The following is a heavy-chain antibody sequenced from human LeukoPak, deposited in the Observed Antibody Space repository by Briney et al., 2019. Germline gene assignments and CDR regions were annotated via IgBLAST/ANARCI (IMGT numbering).Heavy chain of an antibody. CDR1: GVSMNSHY. V-gene: IGHV4-4*09. CDR2: ISGSGST. CDR3: VVSPNQDFYDY. Sequence: SETLSLTCSVSGVSMNSHYLNWIRQPPGKGLEWIGFISGSGSTNYNPSLMSRVTMSLETSKRQLSLKLRSVTAADTAVYYCVVSPNQDFYDYWGQGTLVTVSS. J-gene: IGHJ4*02.